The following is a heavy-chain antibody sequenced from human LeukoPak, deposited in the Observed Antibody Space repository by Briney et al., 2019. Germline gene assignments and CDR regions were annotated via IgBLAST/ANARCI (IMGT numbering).Heavy chain of an antibody. CDR2: ISWNSGSI. CDR1: GFTFDDYA. D-gene: IGHD3-10*01. V-gene: IGHV3-9*01. Sequence: GGSLRLSCAASGFTFDDYAMHWVRQAPGKGLEWVSGISWNSGSIGYADSVKGRFTISRDNAKNSLYLQMNSLRAEDTALYYCAKAGGSGSLSDYWGQGTLVTVSS. CDR3: AKAGGSGSLSDY. J-gene: IGHJ4*02.